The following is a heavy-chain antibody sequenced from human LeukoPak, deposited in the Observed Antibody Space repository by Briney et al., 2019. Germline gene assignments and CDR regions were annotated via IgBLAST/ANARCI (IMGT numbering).Heavy chain of an antibody. Sequence: ASVKVSCKASGYTFTGYYMHWVRQAPGQGLEWMGRINPNSGGTNYAQKLQGRVTMTTDTSTSTAYMELRSLRSDDTALYFCARDDVADGPGNCVSRGPGTLVTVSS. CDR1: GYTFTGYY. J-gene: IGHJ4*02. CDR2: INPNSGGT. V-gene: IGHV1-2*06. D-gene: IGHD3-10*01. CDR3: ARDDVADGPGNCVS.